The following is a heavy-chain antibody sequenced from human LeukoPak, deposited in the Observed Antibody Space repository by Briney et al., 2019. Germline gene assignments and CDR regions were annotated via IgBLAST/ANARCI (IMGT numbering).Heavy chain of an antibody. J-gene: IGHJ3*02. Sequence: GGSLRLSCAASGFTFSSYEMNWVRQAPGKGLEWVAVISYDGSNKYYADSVKGRFTISRDNSKNTLYLQMNSLRAEDTAVYYCARAQRGYYDSSGGGAFDIWGQGTMVTVSS. CDR2: ISYDGSNK. CDR1: GFTFSSYE. V-gene: IGHV3-30*04. D-gene: IGHD3-22*01. CDR3: ARAQRGYYDSSGGGAFDI.